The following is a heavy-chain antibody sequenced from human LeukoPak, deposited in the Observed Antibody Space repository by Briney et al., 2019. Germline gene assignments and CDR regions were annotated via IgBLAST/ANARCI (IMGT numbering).Heavy chain of an antibody. Sequence: PGGSLRLSCSASGFIFNSYGMHWVRQAPGEGLEWVAVIWFDGSNKLYADSVKGRFTISRDNSKNTLSLQMNSLRAEDTAVYYCAREILVPAAIGAHGFDYWGQGILVTVSS. CDR1: GFIFNSYG. CDR3: AREILVPAAIGAHGFDY. V-gene: IGHV3-33*01. D-gene: IGHD2-2*01. J-gene: IGHJ4*02. CDR2: IWFDGSNK.